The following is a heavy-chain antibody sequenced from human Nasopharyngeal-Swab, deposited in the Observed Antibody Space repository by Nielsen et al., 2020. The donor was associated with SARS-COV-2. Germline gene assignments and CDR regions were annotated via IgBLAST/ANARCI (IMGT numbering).Heavy chain of an antibody. V-gene: IGHV7-4-1*02. CDR1: GYTFTSYA. D-gene: IGHD3-10*02. CDR2: INTNTGNP. J-gene: IGHJ6*02. Sequence: ASVKVSCKASGYTFTSYAMNWVRQAPGQGLEWMGWINTNTGNPTYAQGFTGRFVFSLDTSVSTAYLQISSLKAEDTAVYYCARGPYYYVRAAFDYYGMDVWGQGTTVTVSS. CDR3: ARGPYYYVRAAFDYYGMDV.